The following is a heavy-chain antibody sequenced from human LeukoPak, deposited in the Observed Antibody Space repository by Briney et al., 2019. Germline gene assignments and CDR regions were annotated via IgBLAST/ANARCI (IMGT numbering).Heavy chain of an antibody. CDR3: ARDPYCYDSSGYLAYFDY. V-gene: IGHV3-30*04. CDR2: ISYDGSNK. J-gene: IGHJ4*02. D-gene: IGHD3-22*01. Sequence: GGSLRLSCAASGFTFSSYAMHWVRQAPGKGLEWVAVISYDGSNKYYADSVKGRFTISRDNSKNTLYLQMNSLRAEDTAVYYCARDPYCYDSSGYLAYFDYWGQGTLVTVSS. CDR1: GFTFSSYA.